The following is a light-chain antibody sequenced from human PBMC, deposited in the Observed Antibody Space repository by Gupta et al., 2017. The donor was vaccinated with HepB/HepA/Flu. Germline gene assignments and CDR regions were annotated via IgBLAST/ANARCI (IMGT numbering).Light chain of an antibody. V-gene: IGLV2-8*01. Sequence: QSALPQPPSASRPPGQSVTIPCTGTSSDVGGYNDDSWYQQQPGKAPQLMINEVSRRPAGVPDRFAGSKAGNTASLTGSGLQAEDEADYYCSSYAGSNSLVFGGGTKLTVL. CDR1: SSDVGGYND. CDR2: EVS. CDR3: SSYAGSNSLV. J-gene: IGLJ2*01.